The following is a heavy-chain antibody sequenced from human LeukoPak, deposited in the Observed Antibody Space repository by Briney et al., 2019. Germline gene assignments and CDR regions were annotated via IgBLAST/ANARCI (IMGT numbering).Heavy chain of an antibody. Sequence: GGSLRLSCAASGFTFSSHSMNWVRQAPGKGLEWVSYISSSSSTIYYADSVKGRFTISRDNAKNSLYLQMNSLRAEDTAVYYCARDKGWNDYVWGSYRWTLDYWGQGTLVTVSS. CDR2: ISSSSSTI. CDR3: ARDKGWNDYVWGSYRWTLDY. V-gene: IGHV3-48*01. D-gene: IGHD3-16*02. J-gene: IGHJ4*02. CDR1: GFTFSSHS.